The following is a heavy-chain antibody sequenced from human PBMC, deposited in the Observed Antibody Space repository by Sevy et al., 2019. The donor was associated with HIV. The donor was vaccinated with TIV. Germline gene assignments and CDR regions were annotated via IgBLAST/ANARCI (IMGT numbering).Heavy chain of an antibody. CDR1: GFTFSSYA. V-gene: IGHV3-23*01. CDR3: ATDRISDWFFDS. J-gene: IGHJ4*02. D-gene: IGHD3-9*01. CDR2: IGGSGGST. Sequence: GGSLRLSCAASGFTFSSYAMNWFRQAPGKGLEWVSSIGGSGGSTHYADSVKGRFTISRDNSKNTLYLQMNSLRAEDTAVYYCATDRISDWFFDSWGQGTLVTVSS.